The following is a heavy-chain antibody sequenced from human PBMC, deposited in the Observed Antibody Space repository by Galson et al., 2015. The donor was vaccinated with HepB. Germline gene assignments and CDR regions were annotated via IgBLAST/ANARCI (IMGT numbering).Heavy chain of an antibody. CDR2: ISYDGSKK. J-gene: IGHJ4*02. CDR1: GFTFSRFA. D-gene: IGHD5-18*01. CDR3: ARAPVDTAMVGLDY. V-gene: IGHV3-30*04. Sequence: ASGFTFSRFAMHWVRQAPGKGLEWVAVISYDGSKKYYADSVKGRFTISRDSSKNTLYLQMNSLRAEDTAVYYCARAPVDTAMVGLDYWGQGTLVTVSS.